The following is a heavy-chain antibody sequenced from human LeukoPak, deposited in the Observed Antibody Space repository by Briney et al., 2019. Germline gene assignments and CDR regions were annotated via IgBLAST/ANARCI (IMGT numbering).Heavy chain of an antibody. CDR2: FDPEDGET. CDR1: GYTLTGLS. V-gene: IGHV1-24*01. Sequence: ASVKVSCKVSGYTLTGLSMNWVRQAPGKGLEWMGGFDPEDGETIYAQKFQGRVTMTTDTSTSTAYMELRSLRSDDTAVYYCARSYSGSYFLSPEFDYWGQGTLVTVSS. CDR3: ARSYSGSYFLSPEFDY. D-gene: IGHD1-26*01. J-gene: IGHJ4*02.